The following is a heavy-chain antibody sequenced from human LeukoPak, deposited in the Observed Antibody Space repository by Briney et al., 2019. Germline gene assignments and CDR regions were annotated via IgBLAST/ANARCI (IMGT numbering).Heavy chain of an antibody. CDR1: GVSLSSRY. D-gene: IGHD2-15*01. CDR3: AREVVSIPSYFDS. CDR2: FYRGDST. V-gene: IGHV3-53*01. Sequence: SLRLSXXASGVSLSSRYMYWVGQAPGKGMEWVSFFYRGDSTYSAVSVLGRFTTSRDTSKTTLYLLMNSLIPDATAVYYCAREVVSIPSYFDSSGQGTLVTVSS. J-gene: IGHJ4*02.